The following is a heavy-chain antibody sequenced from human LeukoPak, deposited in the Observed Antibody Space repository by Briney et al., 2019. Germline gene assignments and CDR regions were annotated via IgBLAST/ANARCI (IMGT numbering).Heavy chain of an antibody. D-gene: IGHD1-14*01. CDR1: GFTFSSYA. J-gene: IGHJ5*02. CDR3: ATSTPTKFDP. Sequence: SGGSLRLSCAAPGFTFSSYAMSWVRQAPGKGLEWVSAISGSGDSTYYADSVKGRFTISRDNSKNTLYLQMNSLRAEDTALYYCATSTPTKFDPWGQGTLVTVSS. CDR2: ISGSGDST. V-gene: IGHV3-23*01.